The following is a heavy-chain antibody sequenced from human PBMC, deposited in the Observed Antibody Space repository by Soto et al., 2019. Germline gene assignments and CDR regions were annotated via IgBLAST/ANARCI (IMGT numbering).Heavy chain of an antibody. D-gene: IGHD3-10*01. J-gene: IGHJ6*03. CDR3: ASITMVLGVHDYYYYFTDV. V-gene: IGHV1-24*01. CDR1: GYGIKGLS. CDR2: FDPEDGET. Sequence: GASVEVSWKERGYGIKGLSMQSARQSKGKGLEWMGGFDPEDGETIYAQKFQGRVTMTEDTSTDTAYMELSSLRSEDTAVYYCASITMVLGVHDYYYYFTDVWGKGTTVTVSS.